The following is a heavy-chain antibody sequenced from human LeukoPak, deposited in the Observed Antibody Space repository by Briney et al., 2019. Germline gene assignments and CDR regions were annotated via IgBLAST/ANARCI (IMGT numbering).Heavy chain of an antibody. J-gene: IGHJ4*02. V-gene: IGHV3-23*01. CDR1: GFTFSSYA. CDR3: AKAAAGSYDILTGYYTRISDY. Sequence: GRSLRLSCAASGFTFSSYAMSWVRQAPGKGLEWVSAISGSSGSAYYANSVKGRFTISRDNSKNTLYLQMNSLRAEDTAVYYCAKAAAGSYDILTGYYTRISDYWGQGTLVTVSS. D-gene: IGHD3-9*01. CDR2: ISGSSGSA.